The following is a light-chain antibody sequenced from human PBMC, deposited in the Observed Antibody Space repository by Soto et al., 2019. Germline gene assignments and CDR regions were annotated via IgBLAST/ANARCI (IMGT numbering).Light chain of an antibody. V-gene: IGKV3-20*01. J-gene: IGKJ1*01. CDR1: QSFSSNS. Sequence: DIVLTQSPGTLSVSPGERATLSCRASQSFSSNSLAWYQQKPGQAPRLLIYGTSSRATGVPDRFSGSGSVTDFTLTINRLEPEDFAVYYCQHFGTTPWTFGKGTKVEIK. CDR2: GTS. CDR3: QHFGTTPWT.